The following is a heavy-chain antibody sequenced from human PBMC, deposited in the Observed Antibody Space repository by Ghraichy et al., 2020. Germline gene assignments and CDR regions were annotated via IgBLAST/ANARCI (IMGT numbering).Heavy chain of an antibody. V-gene: IGHV6-1*01. CDR2: TYYRSKWYN. D-gene: IGHD2-8*01. Sequence: SETLSLTCAISGDSVSSNSAAWNWIRQSPSRGLEWLGRTYYRSKWYNDYAVSVKSRITINPDTSKNQFSLQLNSVTPEDTAVYYYARSRMVYAKYHYYYYMDVWGKGTTVTVSS. CDR3: ARSRMVYAKYHYYYYMDV. CDR1: GDSVSSNSAA. J-gene: IGHJ6*03.